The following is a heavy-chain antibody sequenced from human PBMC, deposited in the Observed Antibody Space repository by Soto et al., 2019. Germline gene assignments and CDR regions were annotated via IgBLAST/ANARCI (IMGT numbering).Heavy chain of an antibody. Sequence: QVQLQQWGAGLLKPSETLSLTCAVYGGFFSGYYWSWIRQPPGKGLEWIGEIKHSGSTNYNPLLKSRDTMKEDTAKYQYSLKLSSVTAGDTAVYYCAREPKRRTFVVVREYFDYWGQGTLVTVSS. CDR3: AREPKRRTFVVVREYFDY. V-gene: IGHV4-34*01. CDR2: IKHSGST. D-gene: IGHD2-15*01. CDR1: GGFFSGYY. J-gene: IGHJ4*02.